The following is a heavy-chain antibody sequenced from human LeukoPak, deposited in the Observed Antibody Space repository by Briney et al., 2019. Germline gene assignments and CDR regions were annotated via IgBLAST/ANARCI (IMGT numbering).Heavy chain of an antibody. D-gene: IGHD6-13*01. CDR2: IYSGGST. V-gene: IGHV3-53*01. Sequence: GGSLRLSCAASGLTVSSNYMSWVRQAPGKGLEWVSVIYSGGSTYYADSVKGRFTISRDNSKNTLYLQMNSLRAEDTAVYYCARIIDRIAAAGLDPWGQGTLVTVSS. CDR3: ARIIDRIAAAGLDP. CDR1: GLTVSSNY. J-gene: IGHJ5*02.